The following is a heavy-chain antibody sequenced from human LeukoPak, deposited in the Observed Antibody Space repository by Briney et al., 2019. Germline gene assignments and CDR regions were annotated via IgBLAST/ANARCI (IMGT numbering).Heavy chain of an antibody. D-gene: IGHD3-16*01. J-gene: IGHJ4*02. V-gene: IGHV4-39*01. CDR1: GDSISSSSYY. CDR2: IYYSGRT. Sequence: PSEPLSLTCNVSGDSISSSSYYWGWIRQPPGKGLEWIGSIYYSGRTNYNPSLKSRVTISVDTSKNQFSLNLSSVTAADTAVYYCARQWGYFDYWGQGTLVTVSS. CDR3: ARQWGYFDY.